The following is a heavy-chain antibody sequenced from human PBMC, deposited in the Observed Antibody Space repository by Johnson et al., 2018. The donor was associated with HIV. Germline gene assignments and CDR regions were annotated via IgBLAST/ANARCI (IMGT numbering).Heavy chain of an antibody. D-gene: IGHD1-26*01. CDR2: ISYDGSNK. V-gene: IGHV3-30*04. CDR3: ARGGSSRLQLTGNDAFDI. J-gene: IGHJ3*02. Sequence: VESGGGVVQPGRSLRLSCAASGFTFSSYAMHWVRQAPGKGLEWVAVISYDGSNKYYADSVKGRFTISRDNSKNTLYLQRNSLRAEDTAVYYCARGGSSRLQLTGNDAFDIWGQGTMVTVSS. CDR1: GFTFSSYA.